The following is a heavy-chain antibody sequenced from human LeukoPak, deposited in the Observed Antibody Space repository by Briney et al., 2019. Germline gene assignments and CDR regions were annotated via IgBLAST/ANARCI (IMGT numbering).Heavy chain of an antibody. CDR1: GFTVSSNY. CDR3: ARGNVPGSDAFDI. CDR2: IYSGGST. D-gene: IGHD1-26*01. Sequence: GGSLRLSCAASGFTVSSNYMSWVRQAPGKGLEWVSVIYSGGSTYYADSVKGRFTLSRHNSKNPLYLQMNSLRAEDTAVYYCARGNVPGSDAFDIWGQGTMVTVSS. J-gene: IGHJ3*02. V-gene: IGHV3-53*04.